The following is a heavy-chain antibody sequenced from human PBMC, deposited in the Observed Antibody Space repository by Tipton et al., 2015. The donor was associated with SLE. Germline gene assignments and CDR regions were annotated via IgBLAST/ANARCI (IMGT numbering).Heavy chain of an antibody. J-gene: IGHJ4*02. CDR2: VYYSGTT. CDR3: ARLHDSSNYPDY. D-gene: IGHD4-11*01. CDR1: GSSITAYY. Sequence: TLSLTCTVSGSSITAYYWTWIRQPPGKGLEWIGYVYYSGTTNYNPSLKSRVTISVDTSKNQFSLKLSSVTAADTAVYYCARLHDSSNYPDYWGQGTLVTVSS. V-gene: IGHV4-59*01.